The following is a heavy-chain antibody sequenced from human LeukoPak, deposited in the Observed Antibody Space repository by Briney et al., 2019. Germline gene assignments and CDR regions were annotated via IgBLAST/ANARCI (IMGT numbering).Heavy chain of an antibody. CDR1: GGSISSYY. CDR2: IYHSGST. J-gene: IGHJ5*02. Sequence: PSETLSLTCTVSGGSISSYYWSWIRQPPGKGLEWIGSIYHSGSTYYNPSLKSRVTISVDTSKNQFSLKLSSVTAADTAVYYCARAIIAVAGWFDPWGQGTLVTVSS. V-gene: IGHV4-38-2*02. CDR3: ARAIIAVAGWFDP. D-gene: IGHD6-19*01.